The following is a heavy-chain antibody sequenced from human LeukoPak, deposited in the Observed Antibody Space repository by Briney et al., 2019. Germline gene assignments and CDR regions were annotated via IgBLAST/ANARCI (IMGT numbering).Heavy chain of an antibody. D-gene: IGHD1-26*01. J-gene: IGHJ4*02. CDR3: AREARSGGSYLAFDY. CDR2: ISSNGGST. Sequence: PGGSLRLSCAASGFTFSSYAMHWVRQAPGKGLEYVSAISSNGGSTYYANSVKGRFTISKDNSKNTLYLQMGSLRAEDMAVYYCAREARSGGSYLAFDYWGQGTLVTVSS. V-gene: IGHV3-64*01. CDR1: GFTFSSYA.